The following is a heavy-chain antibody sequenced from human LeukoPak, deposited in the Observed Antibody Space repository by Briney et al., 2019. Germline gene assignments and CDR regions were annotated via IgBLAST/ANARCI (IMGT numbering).Heavy chain of an antibody. Sequence: GASVKVSCKVSGYTLTELSMHWVRQAPGKGLEWVGGFDPEDGETIYAQKFQGRVTMTEDTSTDTAYMELSSLRSEDTAVYYCATLAVVADAFDIWGQGTMVTVSS. CDR3: ATLAVVADAFDI. CDR2: FDPEDGET. CDR1: GYTLTELS. D-gene: IGHD2-15*01. V-gene: IGHV1-24*01. J-gene: IGHJ3*02.